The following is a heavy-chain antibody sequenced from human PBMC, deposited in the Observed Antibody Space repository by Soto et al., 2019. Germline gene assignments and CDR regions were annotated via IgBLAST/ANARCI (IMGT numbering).Heavy chain of an antibody. CDR3: ARFLNYGSGFPATDY. V-gene: IGHV4-59*12. J-gene: IGHJ4*02. CDR2: IYHSGST. CDR1: GGSISSYY. D-gene: IGHD3-10*01. Sequence: SETLSLTCTVSGGSISSYYWSWIRQPPGKGLEWIGYIYHSGSTYYNPSLKSRVTISVDRSKNQFSLKLSSVTAADTAVYYCARFLNYGSGFPATDYWGQGTLVTVSS.